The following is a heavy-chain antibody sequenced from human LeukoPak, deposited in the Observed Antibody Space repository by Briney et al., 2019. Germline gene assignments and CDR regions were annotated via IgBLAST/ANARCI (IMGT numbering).Heavy chain of an antibody. V-gene: IGHV3-30-3*01. J-gene: IGHJ4*02. D-gene: IGHD6-19*01. CDR2: ISYDGSNK. Sequence: GGSLRLSCAASGFTFSSYAMHWVRQAPGEGLEWVAVISYDGSNKYYAGSVKGRFTISRDNSKNTLYLQMNSLRAEDTAVYYCARDYGQWLVLDYWGQGTLVTVSS. CDR3: ARDYGQWLVLDY. CDR1: GFTFSSYA.